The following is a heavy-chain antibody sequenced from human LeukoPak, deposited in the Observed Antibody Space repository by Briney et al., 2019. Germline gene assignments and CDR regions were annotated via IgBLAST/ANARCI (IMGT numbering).Heavy chain of an antibody. V-gene: IGHV3-30*03. CDR1: GFTFSSYG. Sequence: PGGSLRLSCAASGFTFSSYGMHWVRQAPGKGLEWVAVISYDGSNKYYADSVKGRFTISRDNSKNTLYLQMNSLRAEDTAVYYCVFGDYDSSGYLNYWGQGTLVTVSS. CDR3: VFGDYDSSGYLNY. D-gene: IGHD3-22*01. CDR2: ISYDGSNK. J-gene: IGHJ4*02.